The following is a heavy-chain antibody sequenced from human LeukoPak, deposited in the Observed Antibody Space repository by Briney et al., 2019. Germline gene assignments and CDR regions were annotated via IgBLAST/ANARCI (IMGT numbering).Heavy chain of an antibody. CDR3: AKDRSGQLGGGFDY. CDR2: ISGSGGST. CDR1: GFTFSSYA. Sequence: GGSLRLSCAASGFTFSSYAMSWVRQAPGKGLEWVSAISGSGGSTYYADSVKGRFTISRDNSKNTLYLQMNSLRAKDTAVYYCAKDRSGQLGGGFDYWGQGTLVTVSS. V-gene: IGHV3-23*01. J-gene: IGHJ4*02. D-gene: IGHD6-6*01.